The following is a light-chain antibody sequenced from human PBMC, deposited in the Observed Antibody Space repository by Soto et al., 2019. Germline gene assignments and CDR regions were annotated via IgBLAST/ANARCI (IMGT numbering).Light chain of an antibody. V-gene: IGKV3-15*01. Sequence: ETVMTQSPATLSVSPGERATLSCRASQTINNNLAWYQQKPGQAPRLLMFRTSTRATGIPARFSGSGSGTEFNITISSLQSEDSALYSCQQYNNWPRATFGGGTKVEIK. J-gene: IGKJ4*01. CDR2: RTS. CDR3: QQYNNWPRAT. CDR1: QTINNN.